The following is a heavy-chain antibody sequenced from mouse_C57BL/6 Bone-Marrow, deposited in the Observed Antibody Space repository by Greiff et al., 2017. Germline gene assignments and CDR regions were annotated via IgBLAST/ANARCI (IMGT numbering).Heavy chain of an antibody. CDR2: IDPNSGGT. Sequence: QVQLKQPGAELVKPGASVKLSCKASGYTFTSYWMHWVKQRPGRGLEWIGRIDPNSGGTKYNEKFKSKATLTVDKPSSTAYMQLSSLTSEDSAVYYCARIPDYGTRDYWGQGTSVTVSS. D-gene: IGHD2-4*01. CDR3: ARIPDYGTRDY. CDR1: GYTFTSYW. V-gene: IGHV1-72*01. J-gene: IGHJ4*01.